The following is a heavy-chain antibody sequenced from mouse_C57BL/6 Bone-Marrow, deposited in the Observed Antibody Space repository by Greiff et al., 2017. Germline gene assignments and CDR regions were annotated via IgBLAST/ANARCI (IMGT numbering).Heavy chain of an antibody. J-gene: IGHJ4*01. V-gene: IGHV7-3*01. Sequence: DVQLVESGGGLVQPGGSLSLSCAASGFTFTDYYMSWVRQPPGKALEWLGFIRNKANGYTTEYSASVKGRFTISRDNSQSILYLQMNALRAEDSATYYGARYIPELITTWAMDYWGQGTSVTVSS. CDR1: GFTFTDYY. D-gene: IGHD1-1*01. CDR3: ARYIPELITTWAMDY. CDR2: IRNKANGYTT.